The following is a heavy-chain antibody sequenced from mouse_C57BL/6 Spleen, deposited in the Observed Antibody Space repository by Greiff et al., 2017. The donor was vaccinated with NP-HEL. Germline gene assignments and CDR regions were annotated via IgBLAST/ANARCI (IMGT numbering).Heavy chain of an antibody. V-gene: IGHV1-42*01. CDR1: GYSFTGYY. J-gene: IGHJ3*01. Sequence: EVQLQQSGPELVKPGASVKISCKASGYSFTGYYMNWVKQSPEKSLEWIGEINPSTGGTTYNQKFKAKATLTVDKSSSTAYMQLKSLTSEDSAVYYCASNYGNFAYWGQGTLVTVSA. D-gene: IGHD2-1*01. CDR3: ASNYGNFAY. CDR2: INPSTGGT.